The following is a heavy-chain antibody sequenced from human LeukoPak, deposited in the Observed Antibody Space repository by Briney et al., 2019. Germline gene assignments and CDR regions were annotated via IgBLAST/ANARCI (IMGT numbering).Heavy chain of an antibody. CDR3: TKAQGGTNGLLDN. Sequence: PGGSLRLSCAASGFTFSSYAMHWVRQAPGKGLEWVAVISYDGSNKYYADSVKGRFTISRDNSKNTLYLQMSSLRAEDTAVYYCTKAQGGTNGLLDNWGQGTLVTVSS. V-gene: IGHV3-30-3*01. CDR2: ISYDGSNK. J-gene: IGHJ4*02. D-gene: IGHD3-16*01. CDR1: GFTFSSYA.